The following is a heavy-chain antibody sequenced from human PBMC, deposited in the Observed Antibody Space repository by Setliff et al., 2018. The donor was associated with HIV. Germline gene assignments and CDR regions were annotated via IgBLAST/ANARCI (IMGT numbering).Heavy chain of an antibody. V-gene: IGHV1-18*01. D-gene: IGHD2-15*01. CDR2: ISPNYDYT. J-gene: IGHJ3*02. CDR3: ARLKGVLVVMLDAFDI. Sequence: ASVKVSCKASGFVFTNYAISWVRQAPGQGLEWMGWISPNYDYTNYAQKFQDRVTITADTSTTTAHMELRSLRSDDTAVYYCARLKGVLVVMLDAFDIWGQGTMVTVSS. CDR1: GFVFTNYA.